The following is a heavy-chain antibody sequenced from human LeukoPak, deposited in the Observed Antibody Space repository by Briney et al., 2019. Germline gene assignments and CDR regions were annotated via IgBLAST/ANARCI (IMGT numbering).Heavy chain of an antibody. CDR2: IYYSGST. CDR1: GGSISSYY. V-gene: IGHV4-4*07. Sequence: SETLSLTCTVSGGSISSYYWSWIRQPAGKGLEWIGRIYYSGSTNYNPSLKSRVTISVDTSKNQFSLKLSSVTAADTAVYYCAREIVPAANDYWGQGTLVTVSS. CDR3: AREIVPAANDY. J-gene: IGHJ4*02. D-gene: IGHD2-2*01.